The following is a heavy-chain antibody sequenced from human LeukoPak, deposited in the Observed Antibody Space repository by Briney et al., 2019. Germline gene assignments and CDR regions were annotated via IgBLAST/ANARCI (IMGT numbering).Heavy chain of an antibody. Sequence: PGRSLRLSCAASGFTFDDYAMHWVRQAPGKGLEWVSGISWNSGSIGYADSVKGRFTISRDNAKNSLYLQMNSLRAEGTALYYCAKSMGIVVVPAALGYYYGMDVWGQGTTVTVSS. CDR1: GFTFDDYA. CDR3: AKSMGIVVVPAALGYYYGMDV. D-gene: IGHD2-2*01. V-gene: IGHV3-9*01. CDR2: ISWNSGSI. J-gene: IGHJ6*02.